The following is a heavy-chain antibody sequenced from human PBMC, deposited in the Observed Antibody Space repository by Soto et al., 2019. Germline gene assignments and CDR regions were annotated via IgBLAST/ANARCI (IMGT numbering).Heavy chain of an antibody. V-gene: IGHV3-11*01. CDR3: ARALDCSGGSCYNLMRYYYYYYMGI. CDR1: GFSFSDYY. D-gene: IGHD2-15*01. J-gene: IGHJ6*03. Sequence: GGSLRLSCAASGFSFSDYYMSWIRQAPGKGLEWVSYISSSGSTIYYADAVKGRFTISRDNAKNSRTLQMNTLRAEDTPVYYCARALDCSGGSCYNLMRYYYYYYMGIWGKGTTVTVSS. CDR2: ISSSGSTI.